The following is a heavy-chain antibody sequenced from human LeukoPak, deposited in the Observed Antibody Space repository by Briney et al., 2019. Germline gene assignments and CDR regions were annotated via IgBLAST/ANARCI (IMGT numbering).Heavy chain of an antibody. CDR3: AKDLYSSGWSVYFDY. D-gene: IGHD6-19*01. CDR1: GFTFSSYG. CDR2: IRYDGSNK. Sequence: PGGSLRLSCAASGFTFSSYGMHWVHQAPGKGLEWVAFIRYDGSNKYYADSVKGRFTISRDNSKNTLYLQMNSLRAEDTAVYYCAKDLYSSGWSVYFDYWGQGTLVTVSS. J-gene: IGHJ4*02. V-gene: IGHV3-30*02.